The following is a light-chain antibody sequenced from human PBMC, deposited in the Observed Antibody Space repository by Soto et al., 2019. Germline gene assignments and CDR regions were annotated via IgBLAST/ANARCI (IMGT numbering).Light chain of an antibody. CDR3: AAWDDSLNGYV. J-gene: IGLJ1*01. CDR2: SNN. V-gene: IGLV1-44*01. CDR1: SSNIGSNT. Sequence: QSVLTQPPSASGTPGQRVTISCSGSSSNIGSNTVNWYQQLPGTAPKLLMYSNNQRPSGVPDRVSGSKSGTSGSLAISGLQSEDEADYYCAAWDDSLNGYVFGTGTQLTVL.